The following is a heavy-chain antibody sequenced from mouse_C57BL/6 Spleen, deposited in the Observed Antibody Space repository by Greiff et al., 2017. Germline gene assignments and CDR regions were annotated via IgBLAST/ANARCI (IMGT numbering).Heavy chain of an antibody. Sequence: EVQLQQSVAELVRPGASVKLSCTASGFNIKNTYMHWVKQRPEQGLEWIGRIDPANGNTKYAQKFQGKATITADTSSNTAYRQLSSLTSEDTAIYYCARWGDYDSSWFAYWGQGTLVTVSA. CDR1: GFNIKNTY. V-gene: IGHV14-3*01. CDR2: IDPANGNT. J-gene: IGHJ3*01. D-gene: IGHD2-4*01. CDR3: ARWGDYDSSWFAY.